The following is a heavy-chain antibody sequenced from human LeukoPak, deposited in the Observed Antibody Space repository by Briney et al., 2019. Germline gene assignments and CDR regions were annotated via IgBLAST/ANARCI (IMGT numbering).Heavy chain of an antibody. CDR3: AKGEYSYGLAAFDI. J-gene: IGHJ3*02. CDR1: GFTFSSYG. D-gene: IGHD5-18*01. V-gene: IGHV3-30*02. CDR2: IRYDGSNK. Sequence: GGSLRLSCAASGFTFSSYGMHWVRQAPGKGLEWVAFIRYDGSNKYYADSVKGRFTISRDNSKNTLYLQMNSLRAEDTAVYYCAKGEYSYGLAAFDIWGQGTMVTVSS.